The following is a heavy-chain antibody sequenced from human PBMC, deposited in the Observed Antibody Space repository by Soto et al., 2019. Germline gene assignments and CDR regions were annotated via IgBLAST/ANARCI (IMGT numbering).Heavy chain of an antibody. J-gene: IGHJ4*02. Sequence: SETLSLTCTVSGGSISSSSYYWGWIRQPPGKGLEWIGSIYYSGSTYYNPSLKSRVTISVDTSKNQFSLKLSSVTAADTAVYYCARLGLLWFGELLSPFDYWGQGTLVTVSS. D-gene: IGHD3-10*01. V-gene: IGHV4-39*01. CDR1: GGSISSSSYY. CDR3: ARLGLLWFGELLSPFDY. CDR2: IYYSGST.